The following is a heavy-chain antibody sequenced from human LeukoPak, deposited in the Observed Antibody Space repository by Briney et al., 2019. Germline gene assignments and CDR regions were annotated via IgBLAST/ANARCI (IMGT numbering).Heavy chain of an antibody. V-gene: IGHV4-31*03. J-gene: IGHJ4*02. CDR1: GGSISSGGYY. CDR2: IYYSGST. Sequence: SETLSLTCTVSGGSISSGGYYWSWIRQHPGKGLEWIGYIYYSGSTYYNPSLKSRVTISVDTSKNQFSLKLSSVTAADTAVYYCARGDYDFWSGDRGGLWDYWGQGTLVTVSS. CDR3: ARGDYDFWSGDRGGLWDY. D-gene: IGHD3-3*01.